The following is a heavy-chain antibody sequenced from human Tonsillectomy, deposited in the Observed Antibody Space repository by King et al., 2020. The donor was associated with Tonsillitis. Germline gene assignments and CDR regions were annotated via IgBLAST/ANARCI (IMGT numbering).Heavy chain of an antibody. CDR3: AKDLGSYYEDDSYGLDL. CDR2: ISYDESAK. D-gene: IGHD1-26*01. J-gene: IGHJ6*02. V-gene: IGHV3-30*18. Sequence: VQLVESGGGVVQPGRSLRLSCAASGFIFSSYGMRWVRQAPGKGLEWVTFISYDESAKYYADSVKGRFTISRENSKNTLSLQMISLRAEDSAVYYCAKDLGSYYEDDSYGLDLWGQGTMVTVSS. CDR1: GFIFSSYG.